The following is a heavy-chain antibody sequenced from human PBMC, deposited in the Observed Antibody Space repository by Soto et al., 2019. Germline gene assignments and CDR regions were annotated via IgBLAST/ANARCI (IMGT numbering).Heavy chain of an antibody. D-gene: IGHD6-13*01. CDR1: GYTFTGYY. CDR2: INPNSGGT. CDR3: ARSRIAAAGTMSGTFDY. V-gene: IGHV1-2*04. Sequence: GASVKVSCKASGYTFTGYYMHWVRQAPGQGLEWMGWINPNSGGTNYAQKLQGWVTMTRDTSISTAYMELSRLRSDDTAVYYCARSRIAAAGTMSGTFDYWGQGTLVTVSS. J-gene: IGHJ4*02.